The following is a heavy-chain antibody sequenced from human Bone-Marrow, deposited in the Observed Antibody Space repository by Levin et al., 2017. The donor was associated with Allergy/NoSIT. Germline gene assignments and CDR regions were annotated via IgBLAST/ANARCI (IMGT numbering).Heavy chain of an antibody. V-gene: IGHV1-2*06. Sequence: GESLKISCKASGYTFTGYYIHWVRQAPGQGLEWMGRINPNSGDTNSAQKFQGRVSMTRDTSISTVYMELSGLRSDDTAVYYCARGDYYCSGGRGGCFNWFDAWGQGTLVTVSS. CDR3: ARGDYYCSGGRGGCFNWFDA. D-gene: IGHD2-15*01. J-gene: IGHJ5*02. CDR2: INPNSGDT. CDR1: GYTFTGYY.